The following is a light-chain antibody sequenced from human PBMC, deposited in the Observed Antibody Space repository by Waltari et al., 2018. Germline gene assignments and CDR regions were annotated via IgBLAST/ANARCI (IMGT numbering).Light chain of an antibody. CDR2: DVS. V-gene: IGLV2-14*03. J-gene: IGLJ1*01. Sequence: QSTLTQPASVSGSTGQSITIPCTGNSSDVGGHNHVSWYQQHPGKAPKLVIYDVSSRPSGVSNRFSGSKSGNTASLTIYGLQAEDEADYYCSSYTSSSTRVFGTGTRVTVL. CDR3: SSYTSSSTRV. CDR1: SSDVGGHNH.